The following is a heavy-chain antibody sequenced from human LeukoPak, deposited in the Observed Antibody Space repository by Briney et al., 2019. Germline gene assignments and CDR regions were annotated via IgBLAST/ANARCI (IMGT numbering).Heavy chain of an antibody. D-gene: IGHD6-6*01. CDR3: AREAVGSSHPRDYYYYMDV. J-gene: IGHJ6*03. V-gene: IGHV1-69*13. CDR2: IIPIFGTA. CDR1: GGTFSSYA. Sequence: ASVKVSCKASGGTFSSYAISWVRQAPGQGLEWMGGIIPIFGTANYAQKFQGRVTITADESTSTAYMELSSLRSEDTAVYYCAREAVGSSHPRDYYYYMDVWGKGTTVTVSS.